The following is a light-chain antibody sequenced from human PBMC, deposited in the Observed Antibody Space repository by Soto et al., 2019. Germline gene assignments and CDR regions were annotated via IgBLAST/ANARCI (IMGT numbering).Light chain of an antibody. J-gene: IGKJ1*01. CDR2: GAS. Sequence: QSPGTLSLSPGERATLSCRASQSVSSSYLAWYQQKPGQAPRLLIYGASSRATGIPDRFSGSGSGTDFTLTISRLEPEDFAVYYCQQYGNSPQTFGQGTKVDIK. CDR1: QSVSSSY. CDR3: QQYGNSPQT. V-gene: IGKV3-20*01.